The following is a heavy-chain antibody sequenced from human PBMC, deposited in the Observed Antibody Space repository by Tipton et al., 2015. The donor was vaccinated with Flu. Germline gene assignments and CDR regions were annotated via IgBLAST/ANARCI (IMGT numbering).Heavy chain of an antibody. J-gene: IGHJ6*02. CDR1: GFTFSSYE. D-gene: IGHD1-14*01. CDR2: ISSSGSTI. V-gene: IGHV3-48*03. CDR3: ARAPKSNRYYSYGMDV. Sequence: SLRLSCAASGFTFSSYEMNWVRQAPGKGLEWVSYISSSGSTIYYADSVKGRFTISRDNAKNSLYLQMNSLRAEDTAVYYCARAPKSNRYYSYGMDVWGQGTTVTVSS.